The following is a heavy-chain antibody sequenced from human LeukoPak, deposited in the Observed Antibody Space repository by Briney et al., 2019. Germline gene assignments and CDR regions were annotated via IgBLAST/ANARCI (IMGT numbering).Heavy chain of an antibody. CDR1: GGSFSGYY. D-gene: IGHD6-19*01. V-gene: IGHV4-34*01. J-gene: IGHJ1*01. CDR2: INHSGST. CDR3: ARGHSGWFAEYFQH. Sequence: SETLSLTCAVYGGSFSGYYWSWIRQPPGKGLEWIGEINHSGSTNYNPSLKSRVTISVDTSKNQFSLKLSSVTAVDTAVYYCARGHSGWFAEYFQHWGQGTLVTVSS.